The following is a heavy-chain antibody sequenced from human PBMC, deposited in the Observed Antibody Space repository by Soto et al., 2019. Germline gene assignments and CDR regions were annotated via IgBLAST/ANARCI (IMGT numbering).Heavy chain of an antibody. CDR3: GRGLTILKRSTSDWFDP. CDR1: GGSFSGYY. J-gene: IGHJ5*02. CDR2: INHSGST. V-gene: IGHV4-34*01. D-gene: IGHD2-2*01. Sequence: PSETLSLTCAVYGGSFSGYYWSWIRQPPGKGLEWIGEINHSGSTNYNPSLKSRVTISVDTSKNQFSLKLSSVTAADTAVYYCGRGLTILKRSTSDWFDPWGQGTLVTVSS.